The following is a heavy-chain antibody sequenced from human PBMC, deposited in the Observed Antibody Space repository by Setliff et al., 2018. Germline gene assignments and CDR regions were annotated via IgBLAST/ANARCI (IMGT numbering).Heavy chain of an antibody. V-gene: IGHV2-5*02. D-gene: IGHD3-9*01. J-gene: IGHJ4*02. CDR3: AHVLRLFDILTGPDY. Sequence: PPGKALEWLALIYWDDDRRYSPSLKSRLTITKDTSKNQVVLTMTNMDPVDTATYYCAHVLRLFDILTGPDYWGQGTLVTVSS. CDR2: IYWDDDR.